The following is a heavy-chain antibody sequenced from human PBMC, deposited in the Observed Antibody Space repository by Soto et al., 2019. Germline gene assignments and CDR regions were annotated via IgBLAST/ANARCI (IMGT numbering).Heavy chain of an antibody. Sequence: ASVKVSCKASGFTFTSSAVQWVRQARGQRLEWIGWIVVGSGNTNYAQKFQERVTITRDMSTSTVYMELSSLRSEDTAVYYCAADPGAGTYYYYYGMDVWGQGTTVTVSS. D-gene: IGHD1-1*01. V-gene: IGHV1-58*01. J-gene: IGHJ6*02. CDR2: IVVGSGNT. CDR1: GFTFTSSA. CDR3: AADPGAGTYYYYYGMDV.